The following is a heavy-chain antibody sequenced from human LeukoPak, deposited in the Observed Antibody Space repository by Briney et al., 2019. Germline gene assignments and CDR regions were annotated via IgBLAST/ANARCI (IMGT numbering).Heavy chain of an antibody. CDR1: GFTFSSYA. J-gene: IGHJ6*03. V-gene: IGHV3-30*04. CDR2: ISYDGSNK. Sequence: GGSLRLSCAASGFTFSSYAMHWVRQAPGKGLEWVAVISYDGSNKYYADSVKGRFTISRDNSKNTLYLQMNSLRAEDTAVYYCARDPEPDYYYYYYMDVWGKGTTVTVSS. CDR3: ARDPEPDYYYYYYMDV. D-gene: IGHD1-14*01.